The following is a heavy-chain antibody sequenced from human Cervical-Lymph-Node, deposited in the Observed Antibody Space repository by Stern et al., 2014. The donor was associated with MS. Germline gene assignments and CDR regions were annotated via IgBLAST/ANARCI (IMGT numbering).Heavy chain of an antibody. CDR2: INTNTGNS. V-gene: IGHV7-4-1*02. CDR1: GYTLTNYP. CDR3: ARDFVDTAMITRSDYLDS. D-gene: IGHD5-18*01. Sequence: HVQLVESGSELKEPGASVKVSCKVSGYTLTNYPMNWVRQAPGQGLEWMGWINTNTGNSTYAQGFTGRFVFSLDTSVSTAYLHISSLKAEDTAVDYCARDFVDTAMITRSDYLDSWGQATLVTVSS. J-gene: IGHJ4*02.